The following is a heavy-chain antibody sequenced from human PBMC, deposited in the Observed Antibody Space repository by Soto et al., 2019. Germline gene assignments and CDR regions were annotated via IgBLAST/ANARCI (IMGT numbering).Heavy chain of an antibody. D-gene: IGHD3-10*01. V-gene: IGHV1-69*01. CDR3: AGAWVVRDYDYYYGMDV. J-gene: IGHJ6*02. CDR1: GGTFSSYA. Sequence: QVQLVQSGAEVKKPGSSVKVSCKASGGTFSSYAISWVRQAPGQGLEWMGGIIPIFGTANYAQKFQGRVTITADESTSTADMELSSLGSEDTAVYYCAGAWVVRDYDYYYGMDVWGQGTTVTVSS. CDR2: IIPIFGTA.